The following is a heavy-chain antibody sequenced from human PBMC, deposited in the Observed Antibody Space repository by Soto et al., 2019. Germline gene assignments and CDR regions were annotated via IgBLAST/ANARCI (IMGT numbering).Heavy chain of an antibody. V-gene: IGHV4-59*01. CDR3: ARSRFSYGRFDS. CDR2: IHSSGST. J-gene: IGHJ4*02. D-gene: IGHD5-18*01. CDR1: GGSSRTYF. Sequence: SETLSLTCTVSGGSSRTYFWSWIRQAPGRRLEWIGYIHSSGSTFYNPSLNSRVTISVDTSKNQFSLTLSSVTAADTAMYYCARSRFSYGRFDSWGQGTLVTVSS.